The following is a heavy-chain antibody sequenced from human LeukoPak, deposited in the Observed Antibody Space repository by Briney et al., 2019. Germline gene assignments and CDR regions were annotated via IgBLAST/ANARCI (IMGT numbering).Heavy chain of an antibody. CDR3: AKAGSGWYEFVSSIDY. CDR1: GFTFSSYA. V-gene: IGHV3-23*01. CDR2: ISGSGGST. D-gene: IGHD6-19*01. Sequence: PGGSLRLSCAASGFTFSSYAMSWVRQAPGKGLEWVSAISGSGGSTYYADSVKGRFTISRDNSKNTLYLQMNSLRAEDTAVYYCAKAGSGWYEFVSSIDYWGQGTLVTVSS. J-gene: IGHJ4*02.